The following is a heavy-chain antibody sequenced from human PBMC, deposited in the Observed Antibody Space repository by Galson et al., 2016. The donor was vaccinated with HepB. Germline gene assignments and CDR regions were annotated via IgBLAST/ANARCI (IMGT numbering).Heavy chain of an antibody. V-gene: IGHV5-51*01. CDR1: GYNFADYW. D-gene: IGHD2-15*01. Sequence: QSGAEVKKPGESLKISCKGSGYNFADYWIGWVRQTPGKGLEWMGIIYPGDYDARYSLSFQGHVTISSDKSIRTAYRQWSSLKASDTAIYYCARHGYSSYASPMDVRGQGTAVTVSS. CDR2: IYPGDYDA. J-gene: IGHJ6*02. CDR3: ARHGYSSYASPMDV.